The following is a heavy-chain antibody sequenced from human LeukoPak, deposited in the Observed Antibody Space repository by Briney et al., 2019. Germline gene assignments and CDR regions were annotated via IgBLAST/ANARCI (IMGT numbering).Heavy chain of an antibody. J-gene: IGHJ6*03. Sequence: ASVKVSCKASGYTFTSYGISWVRQAPGQGLEWMGWINAYNGNANYAQKLQGRVTMTTDTSTSTAYMELSSLRSDDTAVYYCARDWLWFGELARYYMDVWGKGTTVTISS. CDR1: GYTFTSYG. V-gene: IGHV1-18*01. CDR2: INAYNGNA. CDR3: ARDWLWFGELARYYMDV. D-gene: IGHD3-10*01.